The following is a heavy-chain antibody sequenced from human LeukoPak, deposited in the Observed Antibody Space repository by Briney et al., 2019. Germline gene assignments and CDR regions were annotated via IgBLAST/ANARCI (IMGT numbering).Heavy chain of an antibody. D-gene: IGHD5-18*01. CDR1: GFTFSNAW. V-gene: IGHV3-15*01. J-gene: IGHJ4*02. CDR3: TRWTYGYGDY. CDR2: IKSKTDGGTT. Sequence: TGGSLRLSCAASGFTFSNAWMSWVRQAPGKGLEWVGRIKSKTDGGTTDYAAPVKGRFTISRDDSKSIAYLQMNSLKTEDTAVYYCTRWTYGYGDYWGQGSLVTVSS.